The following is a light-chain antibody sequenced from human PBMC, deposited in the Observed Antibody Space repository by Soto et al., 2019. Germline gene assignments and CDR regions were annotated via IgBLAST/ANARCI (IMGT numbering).Light chain of an antibody. CDR2: GAS. Sequence: EIVLTQSPGTLSLSPGERATLSCRASQSVSSSYLAWYQQKPGQAPRLLIYGASSRATGIPDRFSGSGSGTDFTLTISRVEPEDFAVYYCQQFCSSPYTFGQGTKLEIK. V-gene: IGKV3-20*01. CDR3: QQFCSSPYT. CDR1: QSVSSSY. J-gene: IGKJ2*01.